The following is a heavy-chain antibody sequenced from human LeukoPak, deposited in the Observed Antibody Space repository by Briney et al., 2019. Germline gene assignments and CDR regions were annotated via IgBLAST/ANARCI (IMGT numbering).Heavy chain of an antibody. CDR2: MNPNSGNT. J-gene: IGHJ4*02. D-gene: IGHD3-10*01. V-gene: IGHV1-8*03. CDR3: ARVRFGELLLIDY. Sequence: GASVKVSCKASGYTFTSYDINWVRQATGQGLEWMGWMNPNSGNTGYAQKFQGRVTITRNTSISTAYMELSSLGSEDTAVYYCARVRFGELLLIDYWGQGTLVTVSS. CDR1: GYTFTSYD.